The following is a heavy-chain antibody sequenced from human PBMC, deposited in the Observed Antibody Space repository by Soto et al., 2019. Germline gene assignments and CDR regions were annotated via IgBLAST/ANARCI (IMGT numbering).Heavy chain of an antibody. CDR3: AKTTVTTDYYYYYGMDV. CDR1: GFTFSSYG. D-gene: IGHD4-17*01. J-gene: IGHJ6*02. Sequence: GGSLRLSCAASGFTFSSYGMHWVRQAPGKGLEWVAVISYDGSNKYYADSVKGRFTISRDNFKNTLYLQMNSLRAEDTAVYYCAKTTVTTDYYYYYGMDVWGQWTTVTVSS. V-gene: IGHV3-30*18. CDR2: ISYDGSNK.